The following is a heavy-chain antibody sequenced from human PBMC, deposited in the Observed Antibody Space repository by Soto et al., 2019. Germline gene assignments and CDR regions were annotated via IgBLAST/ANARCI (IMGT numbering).Heavy chain of an antibody. J-gene: IGHJ4*02. V-gene: IGHV3-23*01. CDR3: AKAQSGVNIVVVPAATIDY. CDR2: ISGSGGST. D-gene: IGHD2-2*01. CDR1: GFTFSSYA. Sequence: GGSLRLSCAASGFTFSSYAMSWVRQAPGKGLEWVSAISGSGGSTYYADSVKGRFTISRDNSKNTRYLQMNSLRAEDTAVYYCAKAQSGVNIVVVPAATIDYWGQGTLVTVSS.